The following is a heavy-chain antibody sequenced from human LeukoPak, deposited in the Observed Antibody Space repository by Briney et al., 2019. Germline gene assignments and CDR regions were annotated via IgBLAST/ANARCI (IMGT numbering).Heavy chain of an antibody. V-gene: IGHV3-21*04. CDR2: ISSSSSYI. D-gene: IGHD3-22*01. CDR3: AGSYDSSGFADN. J-gene: IGHJ4*02. Sequence: GGSLRLSCAASGFTFSSYSMNWVRQAPGKGLEWVSSISSSSSYIYYADSVRGRFTISRDNAKNSLYLEMKSLRAEDTAVYYCAGSYDSSGFADNWGQGTLVTVSS. CDR1: GFTFSSYS.